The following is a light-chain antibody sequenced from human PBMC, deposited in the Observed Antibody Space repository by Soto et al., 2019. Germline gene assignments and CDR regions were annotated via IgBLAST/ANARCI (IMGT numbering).Light chain of an antibody. CDR3: ETYDSSLGV. V-gene: IGLV4-60*02. J-gene: IGLJ3*02. CDR2: LEGGGKY. Sequence: QTVVTQSSSASASLGSSVKLTCTLSSGHSHYIIEWHQQQPGKAPRYLMKLEGGGKYSKGSGVPDRFSGSSSGADRYLTISDLQFEDEAEYYCETYDSSLGVFGGGTKLTVL. CDR1: SGHSHYI.